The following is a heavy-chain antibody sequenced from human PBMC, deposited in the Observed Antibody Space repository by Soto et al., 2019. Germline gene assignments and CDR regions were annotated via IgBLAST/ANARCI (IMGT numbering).Heavy chain of an antibody. Sequence: ASVKVSCKASGYTFTSYAMHWVRQAPGQRLEWMGWINAGNGNTKYSQKFQGSVTITRDTSASTAYMELSSLRSEDTAVYYCARVESLFLLVAGTIWGQGTLVTVSS. CDR1: GYTFTSYA. CDR2: INAGNGNT. J-gene: IGHJ4*02. V-gene: IGHV1-3*01. D-gene: IGHD6-19*01. CDR3: ARVESLFLLVAGTI.